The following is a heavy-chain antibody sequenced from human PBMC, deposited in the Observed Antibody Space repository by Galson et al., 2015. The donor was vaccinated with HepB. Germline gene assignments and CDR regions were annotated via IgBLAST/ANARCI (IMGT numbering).Heavy chain of an antibody. CDR3: ATYLRSGPIDQ. D-gene: IGHD2-15*01. V-gene: IGHV3-21*01. Sequence: SLRLSCAASGFTFSSYSMNWVRQAPGKGLEWVSSISSSSSYIYYADSVKGRFTISRDNAKNSPYLQMNSLRAEDTAVYYCATYLRSGPIDQWGQGTLVTVSS. CDR1: GFTFSSYS. CDR2: ISSSSSYI. J-gene: IGHJ4*02.